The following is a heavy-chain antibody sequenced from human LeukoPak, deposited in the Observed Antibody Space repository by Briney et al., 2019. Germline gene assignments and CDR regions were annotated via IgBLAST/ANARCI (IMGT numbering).Heavy chain of an antibody. V-gene: IGHV4-4*09. J-gene: IGHJ5*02. CDR2: IYASGST. CDR1: GGSISSYY. D-gene: IGHD3-10*01. CDR3: ARHGSVRSPLGP. Sequence: PSETLSLTCTVSGGSISSYYWSWIRQPPGKGLEWIGYIYASGSTNYNPSLKSRVTISVDTSKNQFSLNLRSVTAADPAVYYCARHGSVRSPLGPWGQGTLVTVS.